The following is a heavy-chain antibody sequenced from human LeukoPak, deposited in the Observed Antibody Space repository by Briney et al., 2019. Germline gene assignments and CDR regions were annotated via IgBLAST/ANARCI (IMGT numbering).Heavy chain of an antibody. J-gene: IGHJ4*02. Sequence: GGSLRLSCAASGFTFNTYSLNWVRQAPGKGLEWVSYISSRSDTIYYADSVKGRFTITRDNAQTSLYLQMHSLRAEDTAVYYCARAGSIVYYDSSGLCDYWGQGTLVTVSS. CDR1: GFTFNTYS. CDR3: ARAGSIVYYDSSGLCDY. D-gene: IGHD3-22*01. CDR2: ISSRSDTI. V-gene: IGHV3-48*01.